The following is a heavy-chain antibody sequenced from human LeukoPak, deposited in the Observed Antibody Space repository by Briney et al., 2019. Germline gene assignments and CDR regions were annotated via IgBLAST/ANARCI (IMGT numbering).Heavy chain of an antibody. Sequence: SETLSLTCAVSGGSISSSNWWSWVRQPPGKGLEWIGEIYHSGSTNYNPSLKSRVTISVDTSKNQFSLKLRSVTAADTAVYYCARVVQSTDSSGFYLPEYFQHWGQGTLVTVSS. CDR2: IYHSGST. CDR3: ARVVQSTDSSGFYLPEYFQH. J-gene: IGHJ1*01. D-gene: IGHD3-22*01. V-gene: IGHV4-4*02. CDR1: GGSISSSNW.